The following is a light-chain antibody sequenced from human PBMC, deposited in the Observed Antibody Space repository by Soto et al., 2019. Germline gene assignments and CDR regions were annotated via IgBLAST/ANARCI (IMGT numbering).Light chain of an antibody. CDR3: QQTYSIPLT. CDR1: QSISSH. CDR2: PAS. V-gene: IGKV1-39*01. J-gene: IGKJ4*01. Sequence: DIQMTQSPSSLSASVGDRVTITCRASQSISSHLSWYRQKPGEAPVLLIYPASTLQSGVPSRFSGSGSGTDFTLTISRLQPEDSATYYCQQTYSIPLTFGGGTKVDIK.